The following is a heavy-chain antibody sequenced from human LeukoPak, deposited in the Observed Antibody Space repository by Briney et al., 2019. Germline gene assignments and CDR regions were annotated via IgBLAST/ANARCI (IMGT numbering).Heavy chain of an antibody. D-gene: IGHD3-16*01. CDR3: ARDGGGDY. V-gene: IGHV3-48*01. CDR1: GFTFSSYA. J-gene: IGHJ4*02. CDR2: ITSGSSTI. Sequence: GGSLRLSCAASGFTFSSYAMSWVRQAPGKGLEWVSYITSGSSTIYYADSVKGRFTISRDNAKNSLFLQMNSLGAGDTAVFYCARDGGGDYWGQGTLVTVSS.